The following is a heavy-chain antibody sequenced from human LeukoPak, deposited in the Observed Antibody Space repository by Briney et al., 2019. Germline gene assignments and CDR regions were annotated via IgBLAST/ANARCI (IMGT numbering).Heavy chain of an antibody. V-gene: IGHV4-59*01. CDR2: IYYSGTT. CDR1: GGSMTSYY. Sequence: SETLSLTCTVSGGSMTSYYWSWIRQRPGKGLEWIGYIYYSGTTSYNPSLKSRVTISVDTSKNQFSLKVSSVTAADTAVYYCARGTMMVGPWGQGTLVTVSS. D-gene: IGHD3-22*01. CDR3: ARGTMMVGP. J-gene: IGHJ5*02.